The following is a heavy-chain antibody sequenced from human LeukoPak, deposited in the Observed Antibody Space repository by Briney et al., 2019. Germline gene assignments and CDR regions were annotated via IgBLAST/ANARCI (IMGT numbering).Heavy chain of an antibody. CDR3: ATYDNWVAGDV. J-gene: IGHJ6*02. CDR2: IKKDGSEE. V-gene: IGHV3-7*01. D-gene: IGHD1-20*01. CDR1: EFTFGDYW. Sequence: GGSLRLSCAASEFTFGDYWMSWVRQAPGKGPEWVANIKKDGSEEHCVDSVKGRFTVSRDNAKNSLFLQMNSLRVGDTAVYYCATYDNWVAGDVWGQGTTVSVSS.